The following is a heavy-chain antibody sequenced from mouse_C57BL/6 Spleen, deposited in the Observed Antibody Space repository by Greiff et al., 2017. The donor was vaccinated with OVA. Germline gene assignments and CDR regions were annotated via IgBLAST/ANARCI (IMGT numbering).Heavy chain of an antibody. J-gene: IGHJ1*03. V-gene: IGHV3-6*01. Sequence: EVQRVESGPGLVKPSQSLSLTCSVTGYSITSGYYWNWIRQFPGNKLEWMGYISYDGSNNYNPSLKKRIPITRDTSKNQFFRKLNSVTTEDTATKYCARDGSSYWYFDVWGTGTTVTVSS. CDR3: ARDGSSYWYFDV. D-gene: IGHD1-1*01. CDR2: ISYDGSN. CDR1: GYSITSGYY.